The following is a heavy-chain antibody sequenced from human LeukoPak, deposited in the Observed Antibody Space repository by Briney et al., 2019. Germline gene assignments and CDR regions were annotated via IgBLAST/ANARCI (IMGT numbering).Heavy chain of an antibody. Sequence: PGGSLRLSCAASGFTFSNAWMSWVRQAPGKGLEWVGRIKSKTDGGTTDYAAPVKGGFTISRDDSKNTLYLQMNSLKTEDTAVYYCTTAAHYYGSGSYYIGRFFDYWGQGTLVTVSS. D-gene: IGHD3-10*01. CDR3: TTAAHYYGSGSYYIGRFFDY. V-gene: IGHV3-15*01. CDR2: IKSKTDGGTT. CDR1: GFTFSNAW. J-gene: IGHJ4*02.